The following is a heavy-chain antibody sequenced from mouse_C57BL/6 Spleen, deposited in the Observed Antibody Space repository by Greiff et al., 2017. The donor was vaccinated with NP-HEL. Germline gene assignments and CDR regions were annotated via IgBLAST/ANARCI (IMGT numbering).Heavy chain of an antibody. D-gene: IGHD1-1*01. CDR3: ARWDFTTVVAKGY. V-gene: IGHV1-54*01. CDR2: INPGSGGT. Sequence: QVHVKQSGAELVRPGTSVKVSCKASGYAFTNYLIEWVKQRPGQGLEWIGVINPGSGGTNYNEKFKGKATLTADKSSSTAYMQLSSLTSEDSAVYFCARWDFTTVVAKGYWGQGTTLTVSS. J-gene: IGHJ2*01. CDR1: GYAFTNYL.